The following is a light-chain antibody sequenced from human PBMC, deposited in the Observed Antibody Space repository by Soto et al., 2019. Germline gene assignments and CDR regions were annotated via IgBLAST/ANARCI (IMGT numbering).Light chain of an antibody. J-gene: IGKJ4*01. Sequence: EIVLTQSPATLSLSPGERATLSCRASQSVSSYLAWYQQKPGQAPRLLIYDASNRSTGIPARFSGSGSGTDFTLTNTSLEPEAFAIYYCQQRSNWPPVTFGGGTKVEIK. CDR3: QQRSNWPPVT. V-gene: IGKV3-11*01. CDR2: DAS. CDR1: QSVSSY.